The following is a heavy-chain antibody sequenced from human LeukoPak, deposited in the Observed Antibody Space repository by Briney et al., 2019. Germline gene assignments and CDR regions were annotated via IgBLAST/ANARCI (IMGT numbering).Heavy chain of an antibody. CDR3: ASTFYYYDVSGYYYEYFQY. D-gene: IGHD3-22*01. J-gene: IGHJ1*01. CDR1: GGSVSSDNHY. CDR2: VYTNGST. V-gene: IGHV4-61*02. Sequence: SETLSLTCTVSGGSVSSDNHYWSWIRQPAGKGLEGIGRVYTNGSTNYTPSLKSRVSISVDTSKNQFSLKLSSVTAADTAVYYCASTFYYYDVSGYYYEYFQYWGQGTQVTVSS.